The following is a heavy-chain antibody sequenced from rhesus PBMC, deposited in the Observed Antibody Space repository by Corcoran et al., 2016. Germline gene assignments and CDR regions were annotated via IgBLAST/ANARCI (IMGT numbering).Heavy chain of an antibody. J-gene: IGHJ4*01. CDR1: GGSISGYD. CDR3: ARSRSTVTAPDY. D-gene: IGHD4-29*01. Sequence: QVQLQESGPGLVEPSETLSVTCAVSGGSISGYDWNWIRKPPGKGLEWIGYIVCSSVNSYYNPSLKSRVTISTGTSRDQVSLKLTSVTAADTAVYYCARSRSTVTAPDYWGQGVLITVSS. V-gene: IGHV4-165*02. CDR2: IVCSSVNS.